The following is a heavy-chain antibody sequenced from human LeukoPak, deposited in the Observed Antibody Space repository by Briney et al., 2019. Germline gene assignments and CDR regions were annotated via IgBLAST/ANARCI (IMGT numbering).Heavy chain of an antibody. J-gene: IGHJ4*02. D-gene: IGHD6-13*01. Sequence: ASVKVSCKTSGYTFTNYAMHWVRRAPGQGLEWMGWINADNGNKKYSQKLQGRVTITRDTSAITAYMELSSLRSEDMAVYYGARVPIAAVAFFDYWGQGTLVTVSS. CDR2: INADNGNK. V-gene: IGHV1-3*01. CDR1: GYTFTNYA. CDR3: ARVPIAAVAFFDY.